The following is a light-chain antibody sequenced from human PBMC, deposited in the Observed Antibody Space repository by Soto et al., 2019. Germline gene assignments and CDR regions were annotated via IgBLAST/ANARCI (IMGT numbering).Light chain of an antibody. V-gene: IGLV2-23*02. J-gene: IGLJ1*01. CDR1: SSDVGSYNL. CDR3: CSYAGSSTFAYV. Sequence: SALTQPASVSGSPGQSITTSCTGTSSDVGSYNLVSWYQQHPGKAPKLMIYEVSKRPSGVSNRFSGSKSGNTASLTISGLQAEDEADYYCCSYAGSSTFAYVFGTGTKVTVL. CDR2: EVS.